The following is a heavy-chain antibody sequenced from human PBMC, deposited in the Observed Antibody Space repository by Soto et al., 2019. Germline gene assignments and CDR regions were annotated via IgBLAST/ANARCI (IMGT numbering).Heavy chain of an antibody. CDR3: ARDFSIFGVVIPHGSYYYYGMDA. V-gene: IGHV1-3*01. CDR1: GYTFTSYA. Sequence: GASVKVSCKASGYTFTSYAMHWVRQAPGQRLEWMGWINAGNGNTKYSQKFQGRVTITRDTSASTAYMELSSLRSEDTAVYYCARDFSIFGVVIPHGSYYYYGMDAWGQGTTVTVSS. J-gene: IGHJ6*02. CDR2: INAGNGNT. D-gene: IGHD3-3*01.